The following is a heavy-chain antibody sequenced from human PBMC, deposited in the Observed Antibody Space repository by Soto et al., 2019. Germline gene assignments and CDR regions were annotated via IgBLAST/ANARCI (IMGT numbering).Heavy chain of an antibody. CDR2: ISGSGGTT. Sequence: PEGSLRLSCAASGFIFGSYAMSWVRQAPGKGLDWVSAISGSGGTTYYAGSVQGRFTISRDNSKNTLYLQMNTLRAEDTAVDDCARHVERLYDYWRQRYQVTVSS. D-gene: IGHD5-12*01. V-gene: IGHV3-23*01. CDR3: ARHVERLYDY. CDR1: GFIFGSYA. J-gene: IGHJ4*02.